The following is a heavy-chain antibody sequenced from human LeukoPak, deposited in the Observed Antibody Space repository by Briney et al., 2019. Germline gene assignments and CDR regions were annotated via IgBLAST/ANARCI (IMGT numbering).Heavy chain of an antibody. D-gene: IGHD1-7*01. CDR1: GFTFSSHW. CDR3: ARVKVWNYDY. V-gene: IGHV3-48*02. CDR2: ISSSSSTI. J-gene: IGHJ4*02. Sequence: SGGSLRLSCVDSGFTFSSHWMNWVRQAPGKGLEWVSYISSSSSTIYYADSVKGRFTISRDNAKNSLYLQMNSLRDEDTAVYYCARVKVWNYDYWGQGTLVTVSS.